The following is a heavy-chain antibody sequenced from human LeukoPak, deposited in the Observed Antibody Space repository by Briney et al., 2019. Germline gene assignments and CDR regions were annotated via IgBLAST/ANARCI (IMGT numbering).Heavy chain of an antibody. CDR3: ARVWELEYAFDI. CDR1: GFTFETYW. V-gene: IGHV3-48*04. CDR2: ISSSSSTI. Sequence: GGSLRLSCAASGFTFETYWMSWVRQAPGKGLEWVSYISSSSSTIYYADSVKGRFTISRDNAKNSLYLQMNSLRAEDTAVYYCARVWELEYAFDIWGQGTMVTVSS. J-gene: IGHJ3*02. D-gene: IGHD1-26*01.